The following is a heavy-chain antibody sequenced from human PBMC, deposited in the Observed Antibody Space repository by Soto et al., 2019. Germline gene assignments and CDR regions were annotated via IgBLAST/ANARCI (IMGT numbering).Heavy chain of an antibody. J-gene: IGHJ5*02. CDR1: GFTFSSYA. V-gene: IGHV3-23*01. CDR3: AKAGDYDFWSGYYSRGWFDP. CDR2: ISGSGGST. Sequence: GGSLRLSCAASGFTFSSYAMSWVRQAPGKGLEWVSAISGSGGSTYYADSVKGRFTISRDNSKNTLYLQMNSLRAEDTAVYYCAKAGDYDFWSGYYSRGWFDPWGQGTLVTVSS. D-gene: IGHD3-3*01.